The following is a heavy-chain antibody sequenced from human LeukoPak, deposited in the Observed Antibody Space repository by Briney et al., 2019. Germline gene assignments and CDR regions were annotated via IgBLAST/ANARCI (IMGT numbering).Heavy chain of an antibody. CDR2: INHSGST. CDR1: GGSFSGYY. J-gene: IGHJ4*02. Sequence: SETLSLTCAVYGGSFSGYYWSWIRQPPGKGLEWIGEINHSGSTNYNPSLKSRVTISVDTSKNQFSLKLSSVTAADTPVYYCARVKAVVPAAMRYFDYWGQGTLVTVSS. CDR3: ARVKAVVPAAMRYFDY. D-gene: IGHD2-2*01. V-gene: IGHV4-34*01.